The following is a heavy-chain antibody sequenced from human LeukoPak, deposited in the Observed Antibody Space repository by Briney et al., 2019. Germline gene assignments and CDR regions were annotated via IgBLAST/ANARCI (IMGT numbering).Heavy chain of an antibody. D-gene: IGHD3-10*01. CDR1: GFTFSDYY. V-gene: IGHV3-11*04. CDR3: ARGLMLRGVADY. Sequence: KTGGSLRLSCAASGFTFSDYYMSWIRQAPGKGLEWVSYISSSGSTIYYADSVKGRFTISRDNSKNTLYLQMIRLRVEDTAVYYCARGLMLRGVADYWGQGTLVTVSS. CDR2: ISSSGSTI. J-gene: IGHJ4*02.